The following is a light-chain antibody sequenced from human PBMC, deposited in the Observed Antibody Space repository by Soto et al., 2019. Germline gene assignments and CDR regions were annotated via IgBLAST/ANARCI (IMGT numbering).Light chain of an antibody. V-gene: IGLV3-21*04. CDR2: YDS. CDR1: NIGSKS. Sequence: SYVLTQPPSVSVAPGKTAWITCGGNNIGSKSVHWYQQKPGQAPVLVISYDSDRPSGIPERFSGSNSGNTATLTISRVEAGDEADYYCQVWDSSSDHYVFGTGTKLTVL. CDR3: QVWDSSSDHYV. J-gene: IGLJ1*01.